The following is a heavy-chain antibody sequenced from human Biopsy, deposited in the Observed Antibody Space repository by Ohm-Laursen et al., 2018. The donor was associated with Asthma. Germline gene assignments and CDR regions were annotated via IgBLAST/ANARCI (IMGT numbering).Heavy chain of an antibody. CDR2: VNTGNGDT. V-gene: IGHV1-3*04. J-gene: IGHJ3*01. Sequence: GASVKVSCKASGYNFISFAIHRVRQALGQRLAWTGWVNTGNGDTKYSRKFQGRVPITRDTSASTAYMELRSLRSEDTATYYCARTYYDFLTGQVKDVFGVWGQGTMVTVSS. D-gene: IGHD3-9*01. CDR1: GYNFISFA. CDR3: ARTYYDFLTGQVKDVFGV.